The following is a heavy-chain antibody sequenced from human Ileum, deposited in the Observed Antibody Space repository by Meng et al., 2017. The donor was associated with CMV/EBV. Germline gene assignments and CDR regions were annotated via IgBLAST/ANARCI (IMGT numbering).Heavy chain of an antibody. V-gene: IGHV3-15*01. J-gene: IGHJ4*02. D-gene: IGHD3-16*01. Sequence: GGSLRLSCVAPAFTFTNSWMTWVRQAPGKGLEWVGRIKNEVRGGTPDYAAPVKGRFTISKDDSKNTLYLQMNTLTTADTALYYCTTDGGFHWGQGTLVTGAS. CDR3: TTDGGFH. CDR1: AFTFTNSW. CDR2: IKNEVRGGTP.